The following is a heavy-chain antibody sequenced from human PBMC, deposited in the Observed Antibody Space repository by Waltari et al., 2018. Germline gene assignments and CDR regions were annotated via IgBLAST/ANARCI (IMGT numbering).Heavy chain of an antibody. J-gene: IGHJ4*02. CDR3: ARGPASDSGNYYVGDY. D-gene: IGHD1-26*01. V-gene: IGHV3-74*01. CDR2: IKNAGGST. Sequence: EVQLVESGGVLVQPGGSLRIACEASGFTFSNYWMHWVRQAPGKGLFWVSRIKNAGGSTSYVDSVKGRFTISRDNAKNTLYLQMNGLRVEDTGIYYCARGPASDSGNYYVGDYWGQGTLVTVSS. CDR1: GFTFSNYW.